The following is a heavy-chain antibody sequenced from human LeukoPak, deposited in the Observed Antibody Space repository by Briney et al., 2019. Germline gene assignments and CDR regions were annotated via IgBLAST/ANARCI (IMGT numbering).Heavy chain of an antibody. CDR3: ARSTGGEAFDI. CDR2: INPSGGST. Sequence: ASAKVSCKASGYTFTSYYMHWVRQAPGQGLEWMGIINPSGGSTSYAQKFQGRVTMTRDTSTSTVYMELSSLRSEDTAVYYCARSTGGEAFDIWGQGTMVTVSS. V-gene: IGHV1-46*01. J-gene: IGHJ3*02. D-gene: IGHD3-16*01. CDR1: GYTFTSYY.